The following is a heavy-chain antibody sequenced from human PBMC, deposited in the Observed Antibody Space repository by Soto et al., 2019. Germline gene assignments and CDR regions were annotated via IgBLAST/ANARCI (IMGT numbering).Heavy chain of an antibody. CDR1: GFTFSSYG. J-gene: IGHJ4*02. D-gene: IGHD3-22*01. CDR3: AKDPSSGYYHDY. V-gene: IGHV3-30*18. CDR2: ISYDGSNK. Sequence: PGGSLRLSCAASGFTFSSYGMHWVRQAPGKGLEWVAVISYDGSNKYYADSVEGRFTISRDNSKNTLYLQMNSLRAEDTAVYYCAKDPSSGYYHDYWGQGTLVTVSS.